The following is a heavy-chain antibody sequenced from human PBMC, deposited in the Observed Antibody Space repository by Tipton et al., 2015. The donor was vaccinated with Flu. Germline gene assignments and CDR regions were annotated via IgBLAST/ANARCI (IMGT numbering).Heavy chain of an antibody. D-gene: IGHD6-13*01. V-gene: IGHV3-7*01. CDR2: INQDGSQS. Sequence: GSLRLSCVASGFTLSPYWVAWVRQAPGKGLEWVANINQDGSQSYYLDSVEGRFIISRDNAKNSAFLQMNSLRSDDTAMYFCARAWAAAGPAWGQGTLVTVSS. CDR1: GFTLSPYW. J-gene: IGHJ5*02. CDR3: ARAWAAAGPA.